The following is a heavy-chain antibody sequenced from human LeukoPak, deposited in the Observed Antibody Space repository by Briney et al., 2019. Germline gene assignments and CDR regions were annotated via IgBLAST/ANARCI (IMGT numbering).Heavy chain of an antibody. V-gene: IGHV3-33*08. Sequence: PGGSLRLSCAASGFTFSSYAINWVRQAPGKGLEWVAVVWYDGRNRDYADSVKGRFTISKDNSNNMVFLQMDRLRAEDTAVYYCARLWGGNGYSGGSLNLWGQGTLVTVSS. J-gene: IGHJ5*02. CDR1: GFTFSSYA. CDR2: VWYDGRNR. CDR3: ARLWGGNGYSGGSLNL. D-gene: IGHD3-16*01.